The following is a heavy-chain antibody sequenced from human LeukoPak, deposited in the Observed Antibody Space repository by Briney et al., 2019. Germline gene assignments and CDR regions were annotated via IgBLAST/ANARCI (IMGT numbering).Heavy chain of an antibody. CDR3: ARTDSAYEYLDY. CDR1: GYSFFSNYW. V-gene: IGHV5-51*01. CDR2: LYPGDSDS. Sequence: GESLKISCKAYGYSFFSNYWIAWVRQMPGRGLEWMGILYPGDSDSRYSPSFQGQVPISDDRSISTAYLHWSSLKVSDTAMYYCARTDSAYEYLDYWGQGTLVTVSS. J-gene: IGHJ4*02. D-gene: IGHD5-12*01.